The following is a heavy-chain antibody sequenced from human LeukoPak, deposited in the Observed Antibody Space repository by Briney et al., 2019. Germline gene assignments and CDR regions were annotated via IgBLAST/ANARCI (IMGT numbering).Heavy chain of an antibody. CDR2: ISGSGDNT. CDR3: ASASSHRIGAGGDY. Sequence: PGGSLRLSCAASGFTFSGFAMSWVRRTPGKGLEWVSGISGSGDNTLYADSVKGRFTISRDNSKNTLYLEMNSLRAEDTAVYFCASASSHRIGAGGDYWGQGTLVTVSS. J-gene: IGHJ4*02. CDR1: GFTFSGFA. D-gene: IGHD6-13*01. V-gene: IGHV3-23*01.